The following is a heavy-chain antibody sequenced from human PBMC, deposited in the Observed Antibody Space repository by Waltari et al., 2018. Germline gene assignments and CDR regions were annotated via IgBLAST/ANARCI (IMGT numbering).Heavy chain of an antibody. J-gene: IGHJ5*02. D-gene: IGHD2-21*02. CDR1: GGSISGFY. CDR3: ARGGGGDWEWFDP. V-gene: IGHV4-59*01. Sequence: QVQLQESCPSLLKPSATLSLICTVSGGSISGFYWSWVRQPPGKGLDWIGYIYYTGSTNFNPSLKSRVTMSVDTSKNQFSLKLSSVTAADTAFYYCARGGGGDWEWFDPWGQGTLVTVSS. CDR2: IYYTGST.